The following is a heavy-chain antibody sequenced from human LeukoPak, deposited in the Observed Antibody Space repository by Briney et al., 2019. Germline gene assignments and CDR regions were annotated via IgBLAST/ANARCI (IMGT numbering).Heavy chain of an antibody. V-gene: IGHV3-66*01. CDR2: IYSGGST. J-gene: IGHJ4*02. CDR1: GFTVSSNY. D-gene: IGHD3-22*01. Sequence: GGSLRLSCAASGFTVSSNYMSWVRQAPGKGLEWVSVIYSGGSTYYADSVKGRFTISRDNSKNTLYLQMNSLRVEDTAVYYCARKEVAYYDNVWGQGTLVTVSS. CDR3: ARKEVAYYDNV.